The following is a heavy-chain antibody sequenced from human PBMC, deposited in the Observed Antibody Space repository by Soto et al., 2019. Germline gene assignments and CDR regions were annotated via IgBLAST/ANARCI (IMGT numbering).Heavy chain of an antibody. V-gene: IGHV4-59*08. Sequence: SETLSLTCTVSGGSISSYYWSWIRQPPGKGLEWIGYIYYSGSTNYNPSLKSRVTISVDTSKNQFSRKLSSVTAADTAVYYCARVYCSGGSCYPSDYYYYYMDVWGKGTTVTVSS. J-gene: IGHJ6*03. CDR1: GGSISSYY. CDR2: IYYSGST. CDR3: ARVYCSGGSCYPSDYYYYYMDV. D-gene: IGHD2-15*01.